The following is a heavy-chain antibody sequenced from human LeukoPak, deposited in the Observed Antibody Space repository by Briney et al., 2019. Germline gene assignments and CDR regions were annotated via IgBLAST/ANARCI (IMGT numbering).Heavy chain of an antibody. D-gene: IGHD2-8*02. CDR1: GGTFSSYA. Sequence: GASVKVSCKASGGTFSSYAISWVRQAPGQGLEWMGGIIPIFGTANYAQKFQGRVTITADKSTSTAYMELSSLRSEDTAVYYCARDRKARGGGVYFDYWGQGTLVTVSS. CDR2: IIPIFGTA. V-gene: IGHV1-69*06. J-gene: IGHJ4*02. CDR3: ARDRKARGGGVYFDY.